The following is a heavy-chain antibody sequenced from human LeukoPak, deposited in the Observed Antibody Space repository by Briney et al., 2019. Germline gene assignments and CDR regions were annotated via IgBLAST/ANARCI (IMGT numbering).Heavy chain of an antibody. CDR2: IYYSGST. V-gene: IGHV4-30-4*08. CDR3: ARDTSAGERDY. CDR1: GGSFSGYY. D-gene: IGHD3-16*01. J-gene: IGHJ4*02. Sequence: PSETLSLTCAVYGGSFSGYYWSWIRQPPGKGLEWIGYIYYSGSTYYNPSLKSRVTISVDTSKNQFSLKLSSVTAADTAVYYCARDTSAGERDYWGQGTLVTVSS.